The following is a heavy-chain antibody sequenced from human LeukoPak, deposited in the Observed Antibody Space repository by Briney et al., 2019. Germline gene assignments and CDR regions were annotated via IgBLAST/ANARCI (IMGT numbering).Heavy chain of an antibody. CDR3: AREGLGLRFLEWSFSFDP. J-gene: IGHJ5*02. V-gene: IGHV1-18*01. CDR2: ISAYNGNT. D-gene: IGHD3-3*01. Sequence: ASVKVSCKASGYTFTSYGISWVRQAPGQGLEWMGWISAYNGNTNYAQKLQGRVTMTTDTSTSTAYMELWSLRSDDTAVYYCAREGLGLRFLEWSFSFDPWGQGTLVTVSS. CDR1: GYTFTSYG.